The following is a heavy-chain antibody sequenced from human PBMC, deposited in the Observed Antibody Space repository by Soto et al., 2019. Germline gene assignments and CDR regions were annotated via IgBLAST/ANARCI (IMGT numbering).Heavy chain of an antibody. CDR3: AREYTAWPLAYGLDV. Sequence: PGGSLRLSCVGSGFTFSTYSINWVRQAPGKGLEWVSSIGSRTDIYYADSVKGRFTISRDNAKNSVSPQMNSLRAEDTAVYYCAREYTAWPLAYGLDVWGQGTTVTVSS. J-gene: IGHJ6*02. D-gene: IGHD2-2*02. CDR1: GFTFSTYS. CDR2: IGSRTDI. V-gene: IGHV3-21*01.